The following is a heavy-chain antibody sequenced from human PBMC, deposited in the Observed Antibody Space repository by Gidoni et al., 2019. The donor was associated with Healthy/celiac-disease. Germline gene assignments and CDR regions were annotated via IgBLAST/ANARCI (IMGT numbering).Heavy chain of an antibody. D-gene: IGHD3-10*01. Sequence: QVQLQQWGAGLLKPSETLSLTCAVYGGSFSGYYWSWIRQPPGKGLEWIGEINHSGSTNYNPSLKSRLTISVDTSKNQFSLKLSSVTAADTAVYYCARGRGMVRGVRHHYYGMDVWGQGTTVTVSS. J-gene: IGHJ6*02. CDR1: GGSFSGYY. V-gene: IGHV4-34*02. CDR3: ARGRGMVRGVRHHYYGMDV. CDR2: INHSGST.